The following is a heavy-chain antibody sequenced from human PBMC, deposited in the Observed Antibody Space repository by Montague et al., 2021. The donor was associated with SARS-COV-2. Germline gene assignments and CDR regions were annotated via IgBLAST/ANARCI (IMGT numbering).Heavy chain of an antibody. Sequence: SETLSLTCTVSGGFISSHFWSWIRQPPGKGLEWTGYINYSGGNNYKPSXXSGVTVSVDTTKNQFSLKVTSVIAADTAVYYCARATTVRGAVNWFDPWGQGTQVIVSS. J-gene: IGHJ5*02. CDR2: INYSGGN. V-gene: IGHV4-59*11. CDR1: GGFISSHF. D-gene: IGHD3-10*01. CDR3: ARATTVRGAVNWFDP.